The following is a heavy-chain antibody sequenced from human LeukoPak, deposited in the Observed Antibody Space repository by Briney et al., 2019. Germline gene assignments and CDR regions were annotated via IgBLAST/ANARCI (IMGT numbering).Heavy chain of an antibody. J-gene: IGHJ4*02. Sequence: GGSLRLSCAASGFTFSSFAMSWIRQAPGKGLEWVSALRGDGGGIFYGGSVKGRFTISRDNAKNTVSLQMNNLRAEDTALYYCVKEDGGYDGFDHWGRGTLVTVSS. CDR1: GFTFSSFA. D-gene: IGHD5-12*01. CDR2: LRGDGGGI. V-gene: IGHV3-23*01. CDR3: VKEDGGYDGFDH.